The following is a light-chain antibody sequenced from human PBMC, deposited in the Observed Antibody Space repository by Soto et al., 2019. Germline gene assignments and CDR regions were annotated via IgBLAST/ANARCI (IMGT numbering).Light chain of an antibody. V-gene: IGKV1-5*03. CDR2: KAS. CDR3: QQYNSYSWT. Sequence: DIQMTQSPSTLSASVGDRVTITCQARQSISSWLAWYQQKPGKAPKLLIYKASSLESGVPSRFSGSGSGTEFTLTISSLQPDDFATYYCQQYNSYSWTFGQGTKVEIK. J-gene: IGKJ1*01. CDR1: QSISSW.